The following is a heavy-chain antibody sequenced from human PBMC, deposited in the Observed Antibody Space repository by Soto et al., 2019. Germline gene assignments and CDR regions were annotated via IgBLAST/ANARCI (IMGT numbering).Heavy chain of an antibody. D-gene: IGHD3-22*01. J-gene: IGHJ4*02. Sequence: QVQLMQSGLEVKRPGASVKVSCKTSGYTFTSYVISWVRQAPGHGLEWMGWISADNHNTNVAQNFQGRVTLTTVTSTTTVFMELRNLRSDDTAVYYCARESRNYDALDYWGQGTLVTVSS. CDR1: GYTFTSYV. CDR2: ISADNHNT. CDR3: ARESRNYDALDY. V-gene: IGHV1-18*01.